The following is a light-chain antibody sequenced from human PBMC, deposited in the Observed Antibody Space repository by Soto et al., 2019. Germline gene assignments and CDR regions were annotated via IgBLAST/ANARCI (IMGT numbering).Light chain of an antibody. CDR3: QQYNNWPRT. V-gene: IGKV3-15*01. CDR1: QRISGY. CDR2: GAS. Sequence: DIELTPSPSTLSSSPRQRATLSCRASQRISGYLALYQQKPGHAPRLLIYGASTRATGIPARFSGSGSGTEFTLTISSLQSEDFALYYCQQYNNWPRTVGQGTKVDIK. J-gene: IGKJ1*01.